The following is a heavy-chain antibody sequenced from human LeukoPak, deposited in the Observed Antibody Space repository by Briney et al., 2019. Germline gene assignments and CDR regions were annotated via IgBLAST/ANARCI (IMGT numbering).Heavy chain of an antibody. CDR3: ARDDSSGYYQDY. V-gene: IGHV3-21*01. CDR1: GFTFSSYS. CDR2: ISSSSSYI. Sequence: GGSLRLSWAASGFTFSSYSMNWVRQAPGKGLEWVSSISSSSSYIYYADSVKGRFTISRDNAKNSLYLQMNSLRAEDTAVYYCARDDSSGYYQDYWGQGTLVTVFS. D-gene: IGHD3-22*01. J-gene: IGHJ4*02.